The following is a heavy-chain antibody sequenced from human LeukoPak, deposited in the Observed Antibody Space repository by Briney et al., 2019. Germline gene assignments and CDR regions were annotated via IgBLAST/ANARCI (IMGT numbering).Heavy chain of an antibody. CDR3: AKDYGFGY. CDR1: GFTFSSYA. Sequence: PGGSLRLSCAASGFTFSSYAMHWVRQAPGKGLEWVAVISYDGSNKYYADSVKGRFTISRDNSKNTLYLQMNSLRAEDTAVYYCAKDYGFGYWGQGTLVTVSS. D-gene: IGHD3-16*01. V-gene: IGHV3-30-3*01. J-gene: IGHJ4*02. CDR2: ISYDGSNK.